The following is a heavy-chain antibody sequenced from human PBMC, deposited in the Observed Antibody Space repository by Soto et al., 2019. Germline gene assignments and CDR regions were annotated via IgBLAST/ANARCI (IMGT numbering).Heavy chain of an antibody. Sequence: PSETLSLTCTVSGGSISSGDYYWSWIRQPPGKGLEWIGYIYYSGSTYYNPSLKSRVTISVDTSKNQFSLKLSSVTAADTAVYYWARVFYEGFGESFDFWGQGTLVTVSS. D-gene: IGHD3-10*01. V-gene: IGHV4-30-4*01. CDR3: ARVFYEGFGESFDF. CDR1: GGSISSGDYY. CDR2: IYYSGST. J-gene: IGHJ4*02.